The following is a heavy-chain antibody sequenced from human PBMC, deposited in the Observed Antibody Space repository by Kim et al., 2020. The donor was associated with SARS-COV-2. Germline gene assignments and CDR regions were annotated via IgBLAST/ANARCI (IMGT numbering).Heavy chain of an antibody. D-gene: IGHD6-6*01. CDR1: GFTFSSYW. V-gene: IGHV3-74*01. Sequence: GGSLRLSCAASGFTFSSYWMHWVRQAPGKGLVWVSRINSDGSSTSYADSVKGRFTISRDNAKNTLYLQMNSLRAEDTAVYYCAREGEDSSSWIYYGMDVWGQGTTVTVSS. J-gene: IGHJ6*02. CDR2: INSDGSST. CDR3: AREGEDSSSWIYYGMDV.